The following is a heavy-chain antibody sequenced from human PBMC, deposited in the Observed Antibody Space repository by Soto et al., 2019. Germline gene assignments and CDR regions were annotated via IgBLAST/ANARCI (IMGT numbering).Heavy chain of an antibody. CDR3: ARVSFIYCSGGSCHYRWFDP. J-gene: IGHJ5*02. CDR1: GYTFTSYG. V-gene: IGHV1-18*01. D-gene: IGHD2-15*01. CDR2: ISAYNGNT. Sequence: ASVKVSCKASGYTFTSYGISWVRQAPGQGLEWMGWISAYNGNTNYAQKLLGRVTMTTDTSTSTAYMELRSLRSDDTAVYYCARVSFIYCSGGSCHYRWFDPWGQGTLVTVSS.